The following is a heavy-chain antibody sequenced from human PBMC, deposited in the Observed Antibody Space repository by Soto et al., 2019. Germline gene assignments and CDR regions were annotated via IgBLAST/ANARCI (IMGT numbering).Heavy chain of an antibody. CDR3: TRDSSAWYVPASYYYYGMDV. J-gene: IGHJ6*02. CDR1: GGTFRSSA. CDR2: IIPLFGIA. Sequence: QVQLVQSGAEVKRPGSSVKVSCKPSGGTFRSSAITWVRQAPGQGLEWMGGIIPLFGIAQYAQKFQGRVTITADESTRTVYMEVSSLTSEDTAVYYCTRDSSAWYVPASYYYYGMDVWGQGTTVTVSS. V-gene: IGHV1-69*01. D-gene: IGHD6-19*01.